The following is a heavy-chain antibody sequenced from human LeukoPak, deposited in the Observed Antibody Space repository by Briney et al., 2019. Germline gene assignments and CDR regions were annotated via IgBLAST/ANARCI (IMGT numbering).Heavy chain of an antibody. V-gene: IGHV1-18*01. CDR3: ARTFVWEWLLYLAAYYYYMDV. CDR1: GYIFTSYG. CDR2: ISAYNGNT. J-gene: IGHJ6*03. Sequence: ASVKVSCKAAGYIFTSYGISWVRQAPGQGLEWMGWISAYNGNTNYAQKLQGRVTMTTDSSRSTAYMELRSLRSDDTAVYYCARTFVWEWLLYLAAYYYYMDVWGKGTTVTVSS. D-gene: IGHD3-3*01.